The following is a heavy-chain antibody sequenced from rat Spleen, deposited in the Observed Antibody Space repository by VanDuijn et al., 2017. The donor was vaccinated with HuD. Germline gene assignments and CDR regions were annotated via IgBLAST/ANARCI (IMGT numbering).Heavy chain of an antibody. CDR3: ARGKVYYCRGAMREYFHD. J-gene: IGHJ2*01. CDR1: GFTFSDYN. Sequence: EVQLVESGGDLVQPGRSLRLSCAASGFTFSDYNMAWVRQAPTKGLEWVATISYDGSIRYYRDSVKGRFTISRDNAKSTLYLQRDSLRSEDTATYYCARGKVYYCRGAMREYFHDWGRGVMVTVSS. D-gene: IGHD1-1*01. CDR2: ISYDGSIR. V-gene: IGHV5-7*01.